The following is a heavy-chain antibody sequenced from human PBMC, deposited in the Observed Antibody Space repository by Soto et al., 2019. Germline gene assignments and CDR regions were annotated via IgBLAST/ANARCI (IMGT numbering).Heavy chain of an antibody. CDR1: GCTFSSFA. D-gene: IGHD1-26*01. V-gene: IGHV1-69*13. CDR3: AMGNALDI. CDR2: TIPILGTA. Sequence: SSVKVSCKAAGCTFSSFAINWVRQAPGQGPEWMGGTIPILGTANYAQKFQGRVTIIEDETTNTASLELTRLTSEDTAVYYCAMGNALDISGQGTSIAVSS. J-gene: IGHJ6*02.